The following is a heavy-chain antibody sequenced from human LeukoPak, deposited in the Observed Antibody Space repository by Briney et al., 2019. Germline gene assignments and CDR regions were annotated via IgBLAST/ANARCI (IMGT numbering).Heavy chain of an antibody. D-gene: IGHD6-13*01. CDR2: ISSSSSYI. Sequence: PGGSLRFSCAASGLTVSSNYMSWVRQAPGKGLEWVSSISSSSSYIYYADSVKGRFTISRDNAKNSLYLQMNSLRAEDTAVYYCARDHWKQQLGDDAFDIWGQGTMVTVSS. V-gene: IGHV3-21*01. CDR1: GLTVSSNY. CDR3: ARDHWKQQLGDDAFDI. J-gene: IGHJ3*02.